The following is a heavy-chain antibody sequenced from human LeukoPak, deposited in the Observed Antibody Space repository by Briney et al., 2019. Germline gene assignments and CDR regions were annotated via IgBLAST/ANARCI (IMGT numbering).Heavy chain of an antibody. J-gene: IGHJ4*02. D-gene: IGHD6-19*01. CDR2: IYYCGSN. Sequence: TSETLSLTCTVSGDSLSSYYWSWIRQPPGKGLEWIGYIYYCGSNNYNPSLKSRVTISVDTSKDQHLQKLSYVPAVYADEHPCGRGSIAVFGPEVGSYYFDYWGQGTLVTVSS. CDR3: GRGSIAVFGPEVGSYYFDY. CDR1: GDSLSSYY. V-gene: IGHV4-59*03.